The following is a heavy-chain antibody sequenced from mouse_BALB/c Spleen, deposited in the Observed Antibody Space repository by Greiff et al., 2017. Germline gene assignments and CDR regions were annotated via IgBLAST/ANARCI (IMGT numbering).Heavy chain of an antibody. V-gene: IGHV5-17*02. CDR1: GFTFSSFG. CDR2: ISSGSSTI. Sequence: EVQGVESGGGLVQPGGSRKLSCAASGFTFSSFGMHWVRQAPEKGLEWVAYISSGSSTIYYADTVKGRFTISRDNPKNTLFLQMTSLRSEDTAMYYCARSPRQLGLAWFAYWGQGTLVTVSA. J-gene: IGHJ3*01. D-gene: IGHD3-2*01. CDR3: ARSPRQLGLAWFAY.